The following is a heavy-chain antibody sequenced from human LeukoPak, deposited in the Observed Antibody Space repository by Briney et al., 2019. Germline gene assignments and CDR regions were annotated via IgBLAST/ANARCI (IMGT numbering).Heavy chain of an antibody. D-gene: IGHD3-3*01. CDR3: ARTDYDFWSGVPHGGYYYYSMDV. V-gene: IGHV4-59*08. CDR2: IYYSGST. J-gene: IGHJ6*02. Sequence: SETLSLTCTVSGGSISSYYWSWIRQPPGKGLEWIGYIYYSGSTNYNPSLKSRVTISVDTSKNQFSLKLSSVTAADTAVYYCARTDYDFWSGVPHGGYYYYSMDVWGQGTTVTVSS. CDR1: GGSISSYY.